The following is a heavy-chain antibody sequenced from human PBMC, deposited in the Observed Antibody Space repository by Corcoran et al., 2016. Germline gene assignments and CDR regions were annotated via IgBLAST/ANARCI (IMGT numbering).Heavy chain of an antibody. CDR1: GYTFTSYD. CDR3: ACPYYDFWSGYFSYYYGMDV. CDR2: MNPNSGNT. J-gene: IGHJ6*02. V-gene: IGHV1-8*01. Sequence: QVQLVQSGAEVKKPGASVKVSCKASGYTFTSYDINWVRQATGQGLEWMGWMNPNSGNTGYAQKFQGRVTMTRNTSISTAYMELSSLRSEDTAVYYWACPYYDFWSGYFSYYYGMDVWGQGTTVTVSS. D-gene: IGHD3-3*01.